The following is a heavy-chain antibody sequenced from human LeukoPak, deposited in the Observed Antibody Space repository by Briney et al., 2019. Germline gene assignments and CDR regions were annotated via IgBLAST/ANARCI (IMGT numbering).Heavy chain of an antibody. CDR1: GFTFSSYA. CDR2: IYSGGST. D-gene: IGHD3-22*01. CDR3: ARGGVPVWLLSY. J-gene: IGHJ4*02. Sequence: PGGSLRLSCAASGFTFSSYAMSWVRQAPGKGLEWVSVIYSGGSTYYADSVKGRFTISRDNSKNTLYLQMNSLRAEDTAVYYCARGGVPVWLLSYWGQGTLVTVSS. V-gene: IGHV3-53*01.